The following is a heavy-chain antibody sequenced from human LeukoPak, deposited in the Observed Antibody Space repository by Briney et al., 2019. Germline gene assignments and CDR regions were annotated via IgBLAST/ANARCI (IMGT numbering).Heavy chain of an antibody. CDR1: VGTFSSYA. V-gene: IGHV1-69*04. CDR3: ARMEVTMTQYGMDV. CDR2: IIPILGIA. J-gene: IGHJ6*02. Sequence: SVNVSCKASVGTFSSYAISWVRQAPGQGLEWMGRIIPILGIANYAQKFQGRVTITADKSTSTAYMELSSLRSEDTAVYYCARMEVTMTQYGMDVWGQGTTVTVSS. D-gene: IGHD3-22*01.